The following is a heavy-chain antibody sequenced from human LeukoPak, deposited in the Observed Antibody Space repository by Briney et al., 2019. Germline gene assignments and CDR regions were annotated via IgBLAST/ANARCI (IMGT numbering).Heavy chain of an antibody. D-gene: IGHD3-3*01. CDR1: GGSNSSSSYY. CDR2: IHYSGST. Sequence: PSETLSLTCTVSGGSNSSSSYYWGWIRQPPGKGLEWSATIHYSGSTYYNPSLKSRVTISVDTSKNQFSLKLSSVTAADTAVYYCARRRTIFGVAVDWGQGTLVTVSS. J-gene: IGHJ4*02. CDR3: ARRRTIFGVAVD. V-gene: IGHV4-39*01.